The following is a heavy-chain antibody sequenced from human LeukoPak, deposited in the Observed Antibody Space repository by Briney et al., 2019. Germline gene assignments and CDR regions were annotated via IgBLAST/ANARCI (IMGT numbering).Heavy chain of an antibody. V-gene: IGHV4-59*01. Sequence: SETLSPTCTVSGGSLSSYYWSWVRQPPGKGLEGIGYIYYSGSTNYNPSLKSRVTISVDTSKKQFSLKLRSVTAADTAVYYCARVSGYDWESFYDYWGQGTLVTVSS. CDR3: ARVSGYDWESFYDY. J-gene: IGHJ4*02. CDR1: GGSLSSYY. D-gene: IGHD5-12*01. CDR2: IYYSGST.